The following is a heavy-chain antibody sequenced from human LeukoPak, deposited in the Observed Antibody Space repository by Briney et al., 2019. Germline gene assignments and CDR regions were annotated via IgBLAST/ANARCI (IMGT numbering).Heavy chain of an antibody. J-gene: IGHJ4*02. Sequence: SETLPLTCTVSGGSISSYYWICIRQPPGTGLVWVGYIYYSGSTNYNPSLKSRVTISVDTSKNQFSLKLSSVTAADTAVYYCARSKARVLHGDYDYWGQGTLVTVSS. CDR2: IYYSGST. D-gene: IGHD4-17*01. CDR3: ARSKARVLHGDYDY. V-gene: IGHV4-59*01. CDR1: GGSISSYY.